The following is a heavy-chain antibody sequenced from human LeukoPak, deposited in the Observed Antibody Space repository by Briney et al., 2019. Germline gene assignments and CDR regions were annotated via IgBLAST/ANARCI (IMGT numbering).Heavy chain of an antibody. V-gene: IGHV3-48*03. D-gene: IGHD6-19*01. J-gene: IGHJ4*02. CDR3: ARAVAVRFDY. CDR1: GFTFSSYE. CDR2: ISSSGSTI. Sequence: GGSLRLSCAASGFTFSSYEMNWVRQAPGKGLEWVSYISSSGSTIYYAASVKGRFTISRDNAKNSLYLQMNSLRAEDTAVYYCARAVAVRFDYWGQGTLVTVSS.